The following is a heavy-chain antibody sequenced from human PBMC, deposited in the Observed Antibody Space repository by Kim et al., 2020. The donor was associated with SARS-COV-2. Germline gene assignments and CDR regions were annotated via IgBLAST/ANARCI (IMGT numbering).Heavy chain of an antibody. J-gene: IGHJ4*02. V-gene: IGHV3-64*01. CDR3: ARRRSWYALDY. D-gene: IGHD6-13*01. CDR2: ISSNGGST. CDR1: GFTFSSYA. Sequence: GGSLRLSCAASGFTFSSYAMHWVRQAPGKGLEYVSAISSNGGSTYYANSVKGRFTISRDNSKNTLYLQMGSLRAEDMAVYYCARRRSWYALDYWGQGTLV.